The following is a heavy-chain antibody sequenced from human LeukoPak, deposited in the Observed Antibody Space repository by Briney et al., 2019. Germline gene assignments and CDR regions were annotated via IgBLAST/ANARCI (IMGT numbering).Heavy chain of an antibody. CDR2: INPYSCGT. D-gene: IGHD3-3*01. Sequence: ASVTVSLTCSVYTFTGYYRHWVRQAPGQGLEWVGWINPYSCGTNYAQKFQGRVTMTSDTAISTAYMELSRLRSDDTAVYYCARASTLHLPVWDWDGITIVALGYGMDVWGQGTTVTVSS. V-gene: IGHV1-2*02. J-gene: IGHJ6*02. CDR1: VYTFTGYY. CDR3: ARASTLHLPVWDWDGITIVALGYGMDV.